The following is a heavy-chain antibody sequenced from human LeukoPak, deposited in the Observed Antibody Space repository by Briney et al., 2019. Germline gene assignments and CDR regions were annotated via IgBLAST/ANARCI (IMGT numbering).Heavy chain of an antibody. Sequence: QPGGSLRLSCVASGFTFSSYWMSWVRQAPGKGLEWVANIKQDGSEIYYVDSVKGRFTISRDNAKNSLYLQMSSLRAEDTAVYNCARDLGPEYSSGWGALGYWGQGTLVTASS. CDR3: ARDLGPEYSSGWGALGY. J-gene: IGHJ4*02. CDR1: GFTFSSYW. CDR2: IKQDGSEI. V-gene: IGHV3-7*05. D-gene: IGHD6-19*01.